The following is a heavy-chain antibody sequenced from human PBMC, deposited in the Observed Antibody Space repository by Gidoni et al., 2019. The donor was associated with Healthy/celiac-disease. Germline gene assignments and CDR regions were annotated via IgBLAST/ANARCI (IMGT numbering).Heavy chain of an antibody. V-gene: IGHV3-64*01. D-gene: IGHD3-10*01. J-gene: IGHJ3*02. CDR1: GFPFSSYA. CDR3: AREHGGFDI. Sequence: EVQLVESGGGLIQPGGSLRLSCAASGFPFSSYAMHWVRQAPGKGLEYVSAISNNGGSTYYANSVKGRFTISRDNSKNTLSLQMGSLRAEDMAVYYCAREHGGFDIWGQGTMVTVSS. CDR2: ISNNGGST.